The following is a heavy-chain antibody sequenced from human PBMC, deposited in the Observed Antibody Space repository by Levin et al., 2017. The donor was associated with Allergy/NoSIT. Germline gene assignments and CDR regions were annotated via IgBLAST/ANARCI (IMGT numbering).Heavy chain of an antibody. J-gene: IGHJ3*01. V-gene: IGHV3-23*01. CDR1: GFTFSSYA. CDR2: ISARGT. CDR3: AKRMGGISRDQGFDV. D-gene: IGHD3-16*01. Sequence: PGGSLRLSCAASGFTFSSYAMSWVRQAPGKGLEWVSAISARGTFYADSVTGRFTISRDNSKNTLYLQMNSLRAEDTAVYYCAKRMGGISRDQGFDVWGQGTMVTVSS.